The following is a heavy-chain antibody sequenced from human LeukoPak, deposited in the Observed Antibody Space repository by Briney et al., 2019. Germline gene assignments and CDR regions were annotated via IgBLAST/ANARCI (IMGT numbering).Heavy chain of an antibody. V-gene: IGHV1-69*05. Sequence: SVKVSCKASGGTFSSYAISWVRQAPGQGLEWMGRIIPIFGTANYAQKFQGRVTITTDESTSTAYMELSSLRSEDTAVYYCARVGIQLGEESQFDYWGQGTLVTVSS. D-gene: IGHD5-18*01. CDR3: ARVGIQLGEESQFDY. CDR1: GGTFSSYA. J-gene: IGHJ4*02. CDR2: IIPIFGTA.